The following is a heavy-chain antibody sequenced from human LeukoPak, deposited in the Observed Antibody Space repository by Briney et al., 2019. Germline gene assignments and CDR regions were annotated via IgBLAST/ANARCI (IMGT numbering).Heavy chain of an antibody. Sequence: ASVKVSCKASGGTFSSYAISWVRQAPGQGLEWMGWISAYNGNTNYAQKLQGRVTMTTDTSTSTAYMELRSLRSDDTAVYYCARSTRITIFGAEANWFDPWGQGTLVTVSS. V-gene: IGHV1-18*01. CDR1: GGTFSSYA. J-gene: IGHJ5*02. CDR2: ISAYNGNT. D-gene: IGHD3-3*01. CDR3: ARSTRITIFGAEANWFDP.